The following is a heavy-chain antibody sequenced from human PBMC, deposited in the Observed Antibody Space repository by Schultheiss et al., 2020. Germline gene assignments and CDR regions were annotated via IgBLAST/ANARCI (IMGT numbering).Heavy chain of an antibody. V-gene: IGHV3-23*01. CDR2: ISGSGGST. D-gene: IGHD3-3*01. Sequence: GESLKISCAASGFTFSNYAMSWVRQAPGKGLEWVSAISGSGGSTYYADSVKGRFTISRDNSKNTLYLQMNSLRAEDTAVYYCARDRYDFWSGYYIHYYYGMDVWGQGTTVTVSS. CDR1: GFTFSNYA. CDR3: ARDRYDFWSGYYIHYYYGMDV. J-gene: IGHJ6*02.